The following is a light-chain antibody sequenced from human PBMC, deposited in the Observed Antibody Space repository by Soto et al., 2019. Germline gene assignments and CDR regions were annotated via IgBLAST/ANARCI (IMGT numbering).Light chain of an antibody. CDR1: QSITPN. Sequence: KVMTQSPATLLVSAGERAALTXRSSQSITPNFAWYQQEPGXPPRXXXDHXSTRATGCPARLSASGSVTEFTLPISSLHSNDYAIYYFHLYKIRPYTFGQGTKVDIK. J-gene: IGKJ2*01. V-gene: IGKV3-15*01. CDR3: HLYKIRPYT. CDR2: HXS.